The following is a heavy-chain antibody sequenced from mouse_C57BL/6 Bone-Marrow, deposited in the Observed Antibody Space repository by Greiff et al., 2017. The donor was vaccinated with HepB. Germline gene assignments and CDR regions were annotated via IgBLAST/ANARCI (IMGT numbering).Heavy chain of an antibody. CDR3: ARKRRHDWYFDV. V-gene: IGHV1-18*01. D-gene: IGHD3-1*01. CDR2: INPYNGGT. Sequence: VQLQQSGSELVKPGASVKIPCKASGYTFTDYYMDWAKQRHGPGLEWIGDINPYNGGTNYNQKFKGKATVTVDKSSSTAYMKVRSVTYEDAAVYYCARKRRHDWYFDVWGTGTTVTVAS. J-gene: IGHJ1*03. CDR1: GYTFTDYY.